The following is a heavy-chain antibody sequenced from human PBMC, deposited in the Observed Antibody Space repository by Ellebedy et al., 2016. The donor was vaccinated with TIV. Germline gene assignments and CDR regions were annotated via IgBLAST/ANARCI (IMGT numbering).Heavy chain of an antibody. CDR3: AKHPVAYNWNYADDY. V-gene: IGHV3-23*01. CDR2: IGGTGGTT. CDR1: GISLRSYA. Sequence: GESLKISCAASGISLRSYAMSWVRQAPGKGLEWVSTIGGTGGTTYYRESVKGRFTVSRDTSRNTLYLQMNSLRAEDTAVYYCAKHPVAYNWNYADDYWGQGTLVTVSS. D-gene: IGHD1-7*01. J-gene: IGHJ4*02.